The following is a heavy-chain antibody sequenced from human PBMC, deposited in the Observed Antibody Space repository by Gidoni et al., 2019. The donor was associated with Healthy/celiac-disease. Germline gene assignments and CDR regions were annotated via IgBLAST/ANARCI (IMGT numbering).Heavy chain of an antibody. CDR3: ARPLSEYYYYYGMDV. CDR1: GFTFSSYA. Sequence: GGVVQPGRSLRLSCAASGFTFSSYAMHWVRQAPGKGLEWVAVISYDGSNKYYADSVKGRFTISRDNSKNTLYLQMNSLRAEDTAVYYCARPLSEYYYYYGMDVWGQGTTVTVSS. CDR2: ISYDGSNK. V-gene: IGHV3-30-3*01. J-gene: IGHJ6*02.